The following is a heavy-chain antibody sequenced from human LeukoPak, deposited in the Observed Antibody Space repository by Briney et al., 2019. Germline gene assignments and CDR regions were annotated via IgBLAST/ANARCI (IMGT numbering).Heavy chain of an antibody. CDR2: IYYSGST. CDR3: ARVACSGWCRDPTVRNRAGLD. CDR1: GGSISSSSYY. D-gene: IGHD6-19*01. J-gene: IGHJ4*02. Sequence: SETLSLTCTVSGGSISSSSYYWGWIRQPPGKGLEWIGSIYYSGSTYYNPSLKSRVTISVDTSKNQFSLKLSSVTAADTAVYYCARVACSGWCRDPTVRNRAGLDWGQGTLVTVSS. V-gene: IGHV4-39*01.